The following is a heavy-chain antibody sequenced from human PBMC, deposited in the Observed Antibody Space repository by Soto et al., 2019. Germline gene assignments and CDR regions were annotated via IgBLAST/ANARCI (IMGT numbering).Heavy chain of an antibody. Sequence: SETLSLTCTVSGGSISSDSFYWAWIRQPPGKGLEWIGIIYYSGDTYYNPSLAGRLTMSVDTSNQFSLTLRSVTAADTAVYYCAREDSYGWSGESLDVWGQGTTVTVS. CDR1: GGSISSDSFY. CDR3: AREDSYGWSGESLDV. V-gene: IGHV4-39*02. J-gene: IGHJ6*02. D-gene: IGHD6-19*01. CDR2: IYYSGDT.